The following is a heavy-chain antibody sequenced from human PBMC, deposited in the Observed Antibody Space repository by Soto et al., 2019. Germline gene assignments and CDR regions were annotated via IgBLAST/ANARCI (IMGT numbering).Heavy chain of an antibody. CDR2: IYSSGTT. CDR3: ARAGSPFHSDSTGYWGFDY. J-gene: IGHJ4*02. CDR1: GFTFSDHQ. V-gene: IGHV3-53*01. D-gene: IGHD3-9*01. Sequence: GGSLRLSCAASGFTFSDHQMNWVRQAPGRGLEWVSVIYSSGTTYYGDSVKGRFTISRDNSKNTLYLQMNSLRTEDTALYYCARAGSPFHSDSTGYWGFDYWGQGTLVTVSS.